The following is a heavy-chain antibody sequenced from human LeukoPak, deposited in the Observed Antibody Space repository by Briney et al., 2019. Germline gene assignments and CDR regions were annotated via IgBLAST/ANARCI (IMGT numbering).Heavy chain of an antibody. D-gene: IGHD3-10*01. CDR1: GFTFSSYA. CDR3: ARVNYGLDI. V-gene: IGHV3-7*03. Sequence: GGSLRLSCAASGFTFSSYAMSWVRQAPGKGLEWVASIKRDGSEQRYVDSVEGRFTISRDSAKSSLFLHMNSLRVEDTALYYCARVNYGLDIWGQGTPVTVSS. J-gene: IGHJ4*02. CDR2: IKRDGSEQ.